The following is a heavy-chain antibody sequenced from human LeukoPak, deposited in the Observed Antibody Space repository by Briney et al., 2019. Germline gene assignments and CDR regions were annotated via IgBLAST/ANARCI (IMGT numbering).Heavy chain of an antibody. J-gene: IGHJ4*02. CDR2: INHSGST. V-gene: IGHV4-34*01. D-gene: IGHD3-3*01. CDR1: GGSFSGYY. CDR3: ARGRLDFWSGYYYFDY. Sequence: SETLSLTCAVYGGSFSGYYWSWIRQPPGKGLEWIGEINHSGSTNYNPSLKSRVTISVDTSKNQFSLKLSSVTAADTAVYYCARGRLDFWSGYYYFDYWGQGTLVTVSS.